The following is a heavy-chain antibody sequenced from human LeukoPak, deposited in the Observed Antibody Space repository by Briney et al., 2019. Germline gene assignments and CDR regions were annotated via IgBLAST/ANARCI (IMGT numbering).Heavy chain of an antibody. D-gene: IGHD4-17*01. CDR1: GYTFTSYY. J-gene: IGHJ3*02. Sequence: ASVKVSCKASGYTFTSYYMHWVRQAPGQGLEWMGIINPSGGSTSYAQKFQGRVTMTRDMSTSTVYMELSSLRSEDTAVYYCAREGDDYGDYGAPGGAFDIWGQGTMVTVSS. V-gene: IGHV1-46*01. CDR2: INPSGGST. CDR3: AREGDDYGDYGAPGGAFDI.